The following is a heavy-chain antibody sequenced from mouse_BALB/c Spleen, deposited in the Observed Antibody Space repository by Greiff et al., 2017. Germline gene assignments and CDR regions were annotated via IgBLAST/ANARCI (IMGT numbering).Heavy chain of an antibody. D-gene: IGHD2-10*01. CDR3: ARTYYGNNDYAMDY. Sequence: QVQLQQPGADLVKPGASVKLSCKASGYTFTSYWMHWVQQRPGQGLEWIGEINPSNGRTNYNEKFKSKATLTVDTSSSTAYMQLSSLTSEDSAVYYCARTYYGNNDYAMDYWGQGTSVTVSS. J-gene: IGHJ4*01. CDR2: INPSNGRT. CDR1: GYTFTSYW. V-gene: IGHV1S81*02.